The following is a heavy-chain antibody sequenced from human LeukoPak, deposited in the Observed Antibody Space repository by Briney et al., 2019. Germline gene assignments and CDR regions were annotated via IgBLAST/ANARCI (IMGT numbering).Heavy chain of an antibody. J-gene: IGHJ5*02. CDR1: GGSFSGYY. D-gene: IGHD1-26*01. V-gene: IGHV4-34*01. Sequence: SETLSLTCAVYGGSFSGYYWSWIRQPPGKGLEWIGEINHSGSTNYNPSLKSRVTISVDTSKNQFSLKLSSVTAADTAVYYCARDAGATKTNWFDPWGQGTLVTVSS. CDR2: INHSGST. CDR3: ARDAGATKTNWFDP.